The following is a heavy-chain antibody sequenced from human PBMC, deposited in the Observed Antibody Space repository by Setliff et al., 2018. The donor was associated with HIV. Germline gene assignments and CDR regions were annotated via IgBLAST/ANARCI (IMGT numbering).Heavy chain of an antibody. V-gene: IGHV1-2*06. CDR2: INPNMGDT. J-gene: IGHJ4*02. CDR1: GYKFTGHH. D-gene: IGHD3-9*01. Sequence: ASVKVSCKASGYKFTGHHIQWMRQAPGQGLEWMGRINPNMGDTQYAQKFQGRIIMNRDTSINTVYMELSSLTSDDTALYYCARQDIPTGYYLFDYWGQGTQVTVSS. CDR3: ARQDIPTGYYLFDY.